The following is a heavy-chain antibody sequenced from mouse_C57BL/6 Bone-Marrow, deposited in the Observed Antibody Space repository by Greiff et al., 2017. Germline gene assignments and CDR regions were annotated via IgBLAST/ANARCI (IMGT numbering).Heavy chain of an antibody. Sequence: VKLQQPGTELVKPGASVKLSCKASGYTFTSYWMHWVKQRPGQGLEWIGNINPSNGGTNYNEKFKSKATLTVDKSSSTAYMQLISLTSEDSAVYYCALYYYCSDWYFDVWGTGTTVTVSS. D-gene: IGHD1-1*01. J-gene: IGHJ1*03. CDR1: GYTFTSYW. CDR3: ALYYYCSDWYFDV. V-gene: IGHV1-53*01. CDR2: INPSNGGT.